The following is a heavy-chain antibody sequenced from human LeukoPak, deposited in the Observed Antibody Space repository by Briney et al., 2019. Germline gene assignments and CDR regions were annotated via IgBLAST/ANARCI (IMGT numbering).Heavy chain of an antibody. V-gene: IGHV1-69*06. CDR1: GGTFSSYA. D-gene: IGHD6-13*01. CDR2: IIPIFGTT. CDR3: ARVVGLTGYSSNWYSGYYYYMDV. Sequence: GASVKVSCKTSGGTFSSYAITWVRQTPGQGLEWMGGIIPIFGTTNYAQKFQDRVTITADKSTSTAYMKLSSLRSEDTAVYYCARVVGLTGYSSNWYSGYYYYMDVRGKGTTVTVSS. J-gene: IGHJ6*03.